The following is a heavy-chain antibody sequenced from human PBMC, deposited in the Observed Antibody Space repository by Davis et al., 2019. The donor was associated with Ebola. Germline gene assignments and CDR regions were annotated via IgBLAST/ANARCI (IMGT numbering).Heavy chain of an antibody. V-gene: IGHV3-73*01. CDR2: IRSKANSYAT. Sequence: PGGSLRLSCAASGFTFSGSAMHWVRQASGKGLEWVGRIRSKANSYATAYAASVKGRFTISRDNSKKTLYLQMNSLRAEDTAVYYCAKSGLSFGVVKYHYGMDVWGQGTTVTVSS. D-gene: IGHD3-3*01. J-gene: IGHJ6*02. CDR1: GFTFSGSA. CDR3: AKSGLSFGVVKYHYGMDV.